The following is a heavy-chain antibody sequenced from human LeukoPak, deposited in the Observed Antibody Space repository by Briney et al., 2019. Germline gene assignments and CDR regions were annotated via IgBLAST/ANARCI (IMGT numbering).Heavy chain of an antibody. J-gene: IGHJ6*02. CDR3: ASYQLPTYYYYYGMDV. Sequence: GASVKVSCKASGYTFTGYYMHWVRQAPGQGLEWMGWINPNSGGTNYAQKFQGRVTMTRDTSISTAYMELSRLRSDDPAVYYCASYQLPTYYYYYGMDVWGQGTTVSVSS. V-gene: IGHV1-2*02. CDR2: INPNSGGT. D-gene: IGHD2-2*01. CDR1: GYTFTGYY.